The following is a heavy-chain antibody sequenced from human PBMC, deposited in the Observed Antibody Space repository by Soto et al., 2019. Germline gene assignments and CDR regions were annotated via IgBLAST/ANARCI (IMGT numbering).Heavy chain of an antibody. CDR2: IYTSGST. Sequence: QVQLQESGPGLVKPSETLSLTCTVSGGSISSYYWSWIRQPAGKGLEWIGRIYTSGSTNYNPSLKRRVTMSVDTSKNQFSLKLSSVTAADTAVYYCAGSGATIGGEWFDPWGQGTLVTVSS. J-gene: IGHJ5*02. CDR3: AGSGATIGGEWFDP. V-gene: IGHV4-4*07. CDR1: GGSISSYY. D-gene: IGHD5-12*01.